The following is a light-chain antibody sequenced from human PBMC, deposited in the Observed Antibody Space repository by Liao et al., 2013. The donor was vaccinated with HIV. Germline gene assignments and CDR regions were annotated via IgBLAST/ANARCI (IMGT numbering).Light chain of an antibody. J-gene: IGLJ2*01. Sequence: SYELAQPPSVSVAPGETARITCGGDKVGSNGVHWYQQKPGQAPAVVIYYDTERPSGIPERFSGSNSGDTATLTISGTQAMDEADYYCQAWDNRNAVFGGGTKLTVL. V-gene: IGLV3-21*01. CDR3: QAWDNRNAV. CDR1: KVGSNG. CDR2: YDT.